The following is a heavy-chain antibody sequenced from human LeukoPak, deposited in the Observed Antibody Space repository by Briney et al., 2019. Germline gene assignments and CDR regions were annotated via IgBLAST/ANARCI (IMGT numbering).Heavy chain of an antibody. Sequence: PGGSLRLSCAASGLTFRSYAMSWVRQAPGKGLEWVSVISGSGGSTYYADSVKGRFTISRDNSKNTLYLQMNSLRAEDTAVYYCAKGLYSGSYGGFDSWGQGALVTVSS. CDR1: GLTFRSYA. J-gene: IGHJ4*02. CDR2: ISGSGGST. CDR3: AKGLYSGSYGGFDS. V-gene: IGHV3-23*01. D-gene: IGHD1-26*01.